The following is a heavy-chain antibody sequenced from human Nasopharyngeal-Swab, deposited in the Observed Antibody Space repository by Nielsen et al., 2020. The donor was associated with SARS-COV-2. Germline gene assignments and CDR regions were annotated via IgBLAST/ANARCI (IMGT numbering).Heavy chain of an antibody. CDR1: GGSISSYY. CDR2: IYYSGST. V-gene: IGHV4-59*01. Sequence: SETLSLTCTVSGGSISSYYWSWIRQPPGKGLEWIGYIYYSGSTNYNPSLKSRVTISVDTSKNQFSLKLSSVTAADTAVYYCTGKGIAGENMDVWGQGTTVTVSS. J-gene: IGHJ6*02. D-gene: IGHD6-13*01. CDR3: TGKGIAGENMDV.